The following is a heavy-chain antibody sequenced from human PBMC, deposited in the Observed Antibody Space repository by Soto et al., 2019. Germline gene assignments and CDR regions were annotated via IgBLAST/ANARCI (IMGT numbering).Heavy chain of an antibody. V-gene: IGHV2-26*01. Sequence: QVTLKESGPVLVKPTEPLTLRCTVSGLSITDSEMGVSWIRQPPGPPLEWLAPIDSSGEKSYRTFLKSRLAISKDTSKSQIVLTMTNMDPADTATYYCARRHLAVAVSPWFDPWGQGIPVTVSS. CDR1: GLSITDSEMG. J-gene: IGHJ5*02. D-gene: IGHD6-19*01. CDR3: ARRHLAVAVSPWFDP. CDR2: IDSSGEK.